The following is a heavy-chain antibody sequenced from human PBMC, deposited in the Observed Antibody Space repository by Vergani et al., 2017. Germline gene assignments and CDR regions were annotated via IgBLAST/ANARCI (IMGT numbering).Heavy chain of an antibody. CDR1: GYTFTNYP. Sequence: QVQLLQSGSAFKKPGASVRISCEASGYTFTNYPLIWVRPAPGQGLEFMGWINTNSGNPTYAPGFTGRFVFSLDTSVSTAYLQISGLKAEDSAVYYCARGRQWRLTEYIYGMDVWGQGTTVTVSS. J-gene: IGHJ6*02. CDR2: INTNSGNP. D-gene: IGHD6-19*01. V-gene: IGHV7-4-1*02. CDR3: ARGRQWRLTEYIYGMDV.